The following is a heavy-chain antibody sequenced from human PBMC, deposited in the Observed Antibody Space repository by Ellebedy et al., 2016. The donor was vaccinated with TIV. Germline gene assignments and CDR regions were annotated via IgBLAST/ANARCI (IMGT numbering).Heavy chain of an antibody. V-gene: IGHV3-74*03. D-gene: IGHD6-13*01. CDR1: GFTFSSYN. CDR2: AYIEESDI. CDR3: ARQIYIAAFDY. J-gene: IGHJ4*02. Sequence: GGSLRLSCAASGFTFSSYNMNWVRQAPGKGLEWVSRAYIEESDITYADSVKGRFTISRDNSKNTLYLQMNSLRAEDTAVYYCARQIYIAAFDYWGQGTLVTVSS.